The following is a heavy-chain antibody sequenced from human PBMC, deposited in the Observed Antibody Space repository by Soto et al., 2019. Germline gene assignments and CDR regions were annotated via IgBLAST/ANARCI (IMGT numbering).Heavy chain of an antibody. CDR3: ARAPSGSYPEFDY. J-gene: IGHJ4*02. CDR1: GFIFSSYT. D-gene: IGHD1-26*01. Sequence: PGGSLRLSCAASGFIFSSYTMHWVRQAPGKGLEWVGVITYDGSNQYYADSVKGRFTISRDNSRNMLFLQMNSLRPDDTAVYYCARAPSGSYPEFDYWGQG. CDR2: ITYDGSNQ. V-gene: IGHV3-30-3*01.